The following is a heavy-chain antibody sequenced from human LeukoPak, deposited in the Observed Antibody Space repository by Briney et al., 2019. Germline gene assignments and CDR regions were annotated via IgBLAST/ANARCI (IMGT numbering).Heavy chain of an antibody. D-gene: IGHD2-21*02. V-gene: IGHV3-30-3*01. CDR2: ISYDGSNK. CDR3: ARDGGGTANYYYGMDV. J-gene: IGHJ6*02. Sequence: GGSLRLSCAASGFTFSSYAMHWVRQAPGKGLEWVAVISYDGSNKYYADSVKGRFTISRDNSKNTLYLQMNSLGAEDTAVYYCARDGGGTANYYYGMDVWGQGTTVTVSS. CDR1: GFTFSSYA.